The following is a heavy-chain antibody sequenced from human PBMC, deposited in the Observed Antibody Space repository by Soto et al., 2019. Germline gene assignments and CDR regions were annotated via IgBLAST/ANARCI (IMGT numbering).Heavy chain of an antibody. D-gene: IGHD6-13*01. CDR3: ARLLAAAGTWFDP. Sequence: SVKVSCKASGGTFSSYAISWVRRAPGQGLEWMGGIIPIFGTANYAQKFQGRVTITADESTSTAYMELSSLRSEDTAVYYCARLLAAAGTWFDPWGQGTLVTVSS. V-gene: IGHV1-69*13. CDR1: GGTFSSYA. J-gene: IGHJ5*02. CDR2: IIPIFGTA.